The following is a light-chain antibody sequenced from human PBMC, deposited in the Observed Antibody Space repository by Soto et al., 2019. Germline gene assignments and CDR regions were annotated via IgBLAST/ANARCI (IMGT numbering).Light chain of an antibody. V-gene: IGLV2-23*02. J-gene: IGLJ1*01. CDR2: EVS. CDR3: CSYAGSSTV. Sequence: QSVLTQPASLSGSPWQSITISCTGTSSDVGSYNLVSWYQQHPGKAPKLMIYEVSKRPSGVSNRFSGSKSGNTASLTISGLQAEDEADYYCCSYAGSSTVFGTGTRSPS. CDR1: SSDVGSYNL.